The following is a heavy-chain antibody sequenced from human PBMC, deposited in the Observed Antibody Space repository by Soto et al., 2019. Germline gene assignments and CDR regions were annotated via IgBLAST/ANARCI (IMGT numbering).Heavy chain of an antibody. D-gene: IGHD6-13*01. CDR2: INHSGST. Sequence: PSETLSLTCAVYGGSFSGYYWSWIRQPPGKGLEWIGEINHSGSTNYNPSLKSRVTISVDTSKNQFSLKLSSVTAADTAVYYCARGGIAVAGPPFYNCFDPWGHGTLVTVSS. CDR1: GGSFSGYY. J-gene: IGHJ5*02. V-gene: IGHV4-34*01. CDR3: ARGGIAVAGPPFYNCFDP.